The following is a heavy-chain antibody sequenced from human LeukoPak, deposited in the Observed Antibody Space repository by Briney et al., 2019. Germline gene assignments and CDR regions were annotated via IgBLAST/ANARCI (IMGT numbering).Heavy chain of an antibody. J-gene: IGHJ4*02. CDR1: GFTFSSSTFGSYT. Sequence: GGSLRLSCAASGFTFSSSTFGSYTMNWVRQAPGKGLEWVSSISSTGTYIYYTDSVKGRFTISRDIANSLLYLQMNSLRADDTAVYYCARDLDYSTGFDYWGQGTLVTVSS. V-gene: IGHV3-21*01. CDR2: ISSTGTYI. D-gene: IGHD4-11*01. CDR3: ARDLDYSTGFDY.